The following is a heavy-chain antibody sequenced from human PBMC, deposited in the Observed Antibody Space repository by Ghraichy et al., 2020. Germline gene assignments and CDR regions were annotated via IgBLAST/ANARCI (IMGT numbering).Heavy chain of an antibody. CDR2: IYYSGST. Sequence: SETLSLTCTVSGGSISSYYWSWIRQPPGKGLEWIGYIYYSGSTNYNPSLKSRVTISVDTSKNQFSLKLSSVTAADTAVYYCARSLRYYYDSSGYSCGYWGQGTLVTVSS. CDR1: GGSISSYY. V-gene: IGHV4-59*01. J-gene: IGHJ4*02. CDR3: ARSLRYYYDSSGYSCGY. D-gene: IGHD3-22*01.